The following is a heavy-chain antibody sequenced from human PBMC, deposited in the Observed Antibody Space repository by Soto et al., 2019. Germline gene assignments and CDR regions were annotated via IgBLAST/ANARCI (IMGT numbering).Heavy chain of an antibody. J-gene: IGHJ4*02. D-gene: IGHD3-9*01. CDR1: GFSLSTSGVG. Sequence: QITLKESGPTLVKPTQTLTLTCTFSGFSLSTSGVGVGWIRQPPGKALEWLALIYWADDKRYSPSLKSRLTITKDTSKKQVVLTITNMDPVDTATHYCAHDQPAILTGIRTFDYWGQGTLVTVSS. CDR3: AHDQPAILTGIRTFDY. CDR2: IYWADDK. V-gene: IGHV2-5*02.